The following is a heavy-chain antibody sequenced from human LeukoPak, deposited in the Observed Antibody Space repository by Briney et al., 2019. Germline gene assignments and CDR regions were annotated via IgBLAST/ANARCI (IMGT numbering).Heavy chain of an antibody. J-gene: IGHJ3*02. V-gene: IGHV4-4*07. CDR1: GDSISSYF. Sequence: PSETLSLTCTVSGDSISSYFWSWLRQPAGKGLEWLGRISTSGTTNYNPSLKSRLTMSLDTSKPQFSLNLTSVTAADTAVYYCAREVGSTGRALDIWGRGTVVAVSS. D-gene: IGHD1-26*01. CDR2: ISTSGTT. CDR3: AREVGSTGRALDI.